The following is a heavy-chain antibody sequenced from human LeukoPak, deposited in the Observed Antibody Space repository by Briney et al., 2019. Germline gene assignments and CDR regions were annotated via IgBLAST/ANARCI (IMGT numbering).Heavy chain of an antibody. CDR3: ARGPHPVEMATIFIY. D-gene: IGHD5-24*01. J-gene: IGHJ4*02. CDR2: IYPGDSDT. CDR1: GYSFTSYW. Sequence: GESLKISCKGSGYSFTSYWIGWVRQMPGKGLECMGIIYPGDSDTRYSPSFQGQVTISADKSISTAYLQWSSLKASDTAMYYCARGPHPVEMATIFIYWGQGTLVTVSS. V-gene: IGHV5-51*01.